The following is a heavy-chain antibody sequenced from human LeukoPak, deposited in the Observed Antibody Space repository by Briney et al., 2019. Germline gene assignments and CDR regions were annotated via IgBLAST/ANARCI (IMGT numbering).Heavy chain of an antibody. CDR3: ARDRDGKYFDY. CDR2: INPNSGGT. D-gene: IGHD5-24*01. Sequence: ASVKVSCKASGYTFTGYYMHWVRQAPGQGLEWMGRINPNSGGTNYAQKFQGRVTMTRDTSISTAYMELSRLRSDDTAVYCCARDRDGKYFDYWGQGTLVTVSS. CDR1: GYTFTGYY. V-gene: IGHV1-2*06. J-gene: IGHJ4*02.